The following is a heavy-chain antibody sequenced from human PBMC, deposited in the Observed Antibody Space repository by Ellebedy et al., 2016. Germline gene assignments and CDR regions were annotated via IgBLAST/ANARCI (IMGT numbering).Heavy chain of an antibody. CDR2: ISSSSSYI. J-gene: IGHJ5*02. CDR3: ARGVGGTSLNWFDP. CDR1: GFTFRNFF. Sequence: GESLKISXVASGFTFRNFFMSWVRQAPGGGLEWVSSISSSSSYIYYADSVKGRFTISRDNAKNSLYLQMNSLRAEDTAVYYCARGVGGTSLNWFDPWGQGTLVTVSS. D-gene: IGHD3-16*01. V-gene: IGHV3-21*01.